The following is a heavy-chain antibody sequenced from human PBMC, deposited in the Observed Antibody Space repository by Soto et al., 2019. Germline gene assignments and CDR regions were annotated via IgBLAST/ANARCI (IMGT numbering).Heavy chain of an antibody. Sequence: QVQLVESGGGVVQPERSLRLSCAASGFTFSNYGMHWVRQPPGKGLEWVAVIWYDGSNKYYADSVKGRFTISRDNSKNTLYLQMNSLRDEDPAVYYCARVGYRSSWTNGDYWGQGTLVTVSS. CDR3: ARVGYRSSWTNGDY. CDR1: GFTFSNYG. CDR2: IWYDGSNK. D-gene: IGHD6-13*01. V-gene: IGHV3-33*01. J-gene: IGHJ4*02.